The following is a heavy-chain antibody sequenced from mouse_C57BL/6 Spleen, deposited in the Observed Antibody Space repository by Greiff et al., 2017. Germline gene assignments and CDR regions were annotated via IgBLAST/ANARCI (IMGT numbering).Heavy chain of an antibody. Sequence: QVQLQQSGAELMKPGASVKLSCKAPGYTFTGYWIEWVKQRPGHGLEWIGEILPGSGSTNYNEKFKGKATFTADPSSNTAYMQLSRLTTEDSAIYYCAVRQAWFAYWGQGTLVTVSP. CDR3: AVRQAWFAY. J-gene: IGHJ3*01. CDR1: GYTFTGYW. V-gene: IGHV1-9*01. D-gene: IGHD1-2*01. CDR2: ILPGSGST.